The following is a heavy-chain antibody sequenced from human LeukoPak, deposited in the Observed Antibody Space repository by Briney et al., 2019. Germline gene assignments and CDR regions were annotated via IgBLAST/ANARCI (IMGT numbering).Heavy chain of an antibody. V-gene: IGHV3-13*01. J-gene: IGHJ4*02. CDR3: VREARGYHYTYFDY. CDR1: GFTLGSHD. CDR2: VSSGFHA. D-gene: IGHD5-18*01. Sequence: GGSLRLSRTASGFTLGSHDMHWVRQIPGQGLEWVAAVSSGFHAFFSDSVQGRFTVSREDARNSLYLQMNSLRAGDTAVYYCVREARGYHYTYFDYWGQGTLATVSS.